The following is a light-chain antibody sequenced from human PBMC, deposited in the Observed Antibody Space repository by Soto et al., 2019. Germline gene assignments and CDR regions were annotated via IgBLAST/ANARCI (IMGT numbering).Light chain of an antibody. CDR3: QSYDSSLSGYV. V-gene: IGLV1-40*01. Sequence: QSVLTQPPSVSGAPGQRVTISCTGSSSNIGAGYDVHWYQQLPGTAPKLLIYGNSNRPSGGPDRFSGSKSGTSASLAITGLQAEDEADYYCQSYDSSLSGYVFGTGAKLPS. J-gene: IGLJ1*01. CDR2: GNS. CDR1: SSNIGAGYD.